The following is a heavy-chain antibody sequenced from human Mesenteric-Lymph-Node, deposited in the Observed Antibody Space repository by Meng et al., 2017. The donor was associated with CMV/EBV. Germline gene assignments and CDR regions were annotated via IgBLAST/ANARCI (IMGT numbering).Heavy chain of an antibody. J-gene: IGHJ2*01. Sequence: ASVKVSCKASGYTFTAYYMHWVRQAPGQGLEWMGWINPNSGGTNYAQKFQGRVTMTRDTSISTAYMELSRLRSDDTAVYYCARSRGIAVAGKGFDLWGRGTLVTVSS. D-gene: IGHD6-19*01. V-gene: IGHV1-2*02. CDR1: GYTFTAYY. CDR2: INPNSGGT. CDR3: ARSRGIAVAGKGFDL.